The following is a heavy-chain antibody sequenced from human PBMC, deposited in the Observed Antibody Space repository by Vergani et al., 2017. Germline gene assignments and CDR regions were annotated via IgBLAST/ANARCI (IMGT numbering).Heavy chain of an antibody. J-gene: IGHJ4*02. Sequence: EVQLVESGGGLVQPGGSLRLSCAASGFTFSSYWMHWVRHAPGKGLVWVSRINSDGSSTSYADSVKGRFTISRDNAKNTLYLQMNSLRAEDTAVYYCAKDVYDSSGYLFDYWGQGTLVTVSS. CDR1: GFTFSSYW. D-gene: IGHD3-22*01. CDR3: AKDVYDSSGYLFDY. V-gene: IGHV3-74*01. CDR2: INSDGSST.